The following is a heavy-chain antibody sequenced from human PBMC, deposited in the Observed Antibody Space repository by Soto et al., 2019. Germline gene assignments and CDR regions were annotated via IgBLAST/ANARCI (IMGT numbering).Heavy chain of an antibody. Sequence: QVQLVQSGAEVKKPGASVKVSCKASGYTFTGYYMHWVRQAPGQGLKWMGWINPNSGGTNDAQKFQGWVTMTRDTPISTAYMELSRLRSDDTAVYYCARDYYGSGSYLTVGDWFAPWGQGTLVTVSS. CDR3: ARDYYGSGSYLTVGDWFAP. CDR1: GYTFTGYY. J-gene: IGHJ5*02. V-gene: IGHV1-2*04. D-gene: IGHD3-10*01. CDR2: INPNSGGT.